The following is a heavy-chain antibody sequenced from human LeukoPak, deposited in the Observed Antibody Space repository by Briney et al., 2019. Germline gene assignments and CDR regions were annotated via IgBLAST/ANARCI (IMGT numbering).Heavy chain of an antibody. CDR3: AKGLYYYDSSGYGENFDY. V-gene: IGHV3-43D*03. CDR2: ISWDGGST. Sequence: PGGSLSLSCAASGFTFDDYAMHWVRQAPGKGLEWVSLISWDGGSTYYADSVKGRFTISRDNSKNSLYLQMNSLRAEDTALYYCAKGLYYYDSSGYGENFDYWGQGTLVTVSS. CDR1: GFTFDDYA. D-gene: IGHD3-22*01. J-gene: IGHJ4*02.